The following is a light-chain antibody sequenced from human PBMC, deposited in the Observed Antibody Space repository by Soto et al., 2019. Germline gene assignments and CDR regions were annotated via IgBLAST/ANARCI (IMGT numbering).Light chain of an antibody. Sequence: EMVMTQSPATLSVSPGEGVTLSCRVSQSVGHSLAWYQQKPGQPPRILSYGASTRVTGVPPRFSGSGSGTEFTLTITSLQSEDFALYYCQRYNDWPEYTFGQGTRLEIK. V-gene: IGKV3-15*01. J-gene: IGKJ2*01. CDR2: GAS. CDR1: QSVGHS. CDR3: QRYNDWPEYT.